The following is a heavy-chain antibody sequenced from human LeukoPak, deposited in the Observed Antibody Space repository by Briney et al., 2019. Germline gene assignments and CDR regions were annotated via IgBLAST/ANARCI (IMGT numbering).Heavy chain of an antibody. V-gene: IGHV1-2*02. Sequence: ASVKVSCKASGYTFTGYYMHWVRQAPGQGLEWMGWINPNSGGTNYAQKFQGRVTMTRDTSISTAYMELSRLRSDDTAVYYCASELLWFGEDDAFDTWGQGTMVTVSS. CDR1: GYTFTGYY. J-gene: IGHJ3*02. CDR3: ASELLWFGEDDAFDT. CDR2: INPNSGGT. D-gene: IGHD3-10*01.